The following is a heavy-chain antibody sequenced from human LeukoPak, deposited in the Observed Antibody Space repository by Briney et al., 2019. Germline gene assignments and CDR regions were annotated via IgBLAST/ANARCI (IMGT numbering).Heavy chain of an antibody. CDR1: GFTFISYA. CDR2: ISYDGRNK. J-gene: IGHJ3*02. V-gene: IGHV3-30*03. CDR3: ARGYSGYDDAFDK. Sequence: GGSLRLSCEGSGFTFISYAMHWVRQAPGQGLEWMAVISYDGRNKFYGESVKGRFTISRDNSKNTLYLQMSSLRSEDTAVYYCARGYSGYDDAFDKWGQGTMVTVSS. D-gene: IGHD5-12*01.